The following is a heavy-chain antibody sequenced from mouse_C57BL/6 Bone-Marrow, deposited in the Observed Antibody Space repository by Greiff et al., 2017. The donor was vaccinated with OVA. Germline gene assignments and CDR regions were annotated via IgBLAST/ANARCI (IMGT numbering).Heavy chain of an antibody. V-gene: IGHV1-81*01. CDR2: IYPRSGNT. J-gene: IGHJ3*01. Sequence: VQLQQSGAELARPGASVKLSCKASGYTFTSYGISWVKQRTGQGLEWIGEIYPRSGNTYYNQKFKGKATLTADKSSSTAYMELRSLTSADSAVYFCARGGCGAWLAYWGQGTLVTVSA. CDR1: GYTFTSYG. CDR3: ARGGCGAWLAY.